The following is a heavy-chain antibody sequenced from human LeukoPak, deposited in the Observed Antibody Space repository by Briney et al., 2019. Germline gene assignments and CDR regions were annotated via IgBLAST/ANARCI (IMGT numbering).Heavy chain of an antibody. CDR3: ATVSLLREYYYGMDV. CDR2: FDPEDGEA. J-gene: IGHJ6*04. D-gene: IGHD2-15*01. Sequence: ASVKVSCKVSGYTLTELSMHWVRQAPGKGLEWMGGFDPEDGEAIYAQKFQGRVTMTEDTSTDTAYMELSSLRSEDTAVYYCATVSLLREYYYGMDVWGKGTTVTVSS. V-gene: IGHV1-24*01. CDR1: GYTLTELS.